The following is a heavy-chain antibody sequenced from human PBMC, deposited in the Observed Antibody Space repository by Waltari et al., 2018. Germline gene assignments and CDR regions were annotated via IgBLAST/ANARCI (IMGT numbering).Heavy chain of an antibody. V-gene: IGHV3-53*01. J-gene: IGHJ4*02. CDR2: IYSGGSA. D-gene: IGHD3-16*01. CDR3: ARGPPISAKWELCWFDY. CDR1: GFAVSDNY. Sequence: EVQVVESGGGLIQPGGSLRLSWAASGFAVSDNYMRWVRQAPGKGLEGVAVIYSGGSAYYADAVKGRFTISRDSSENTFYLQMSSLKVEDTAVYYCARGPPISAKWELCWFDYWGQGTLVTVSS.